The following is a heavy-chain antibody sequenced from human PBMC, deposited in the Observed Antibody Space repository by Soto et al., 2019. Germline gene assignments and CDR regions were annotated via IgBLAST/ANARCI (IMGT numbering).Heavy chain of an antibody. V-gene: IGHV1-69*13. D-gene: IGHD5-18*01. CDR3: ARCGYSYGYGSYYYGMDV. CDR2: IIPIFGTA. CDR1: GGTFSSYA. J-gene: IGHJ6*02. Sequence: GASVKVSCKASGGTFSSYAISWVRQAPGQGLEWMGGIIPIFGTANYAQKFQGRVTITADESTSTAYMELSSLRSEDTAVYYCARCGYSYGYGSYYYGMDVWGQGTTVTVYS.